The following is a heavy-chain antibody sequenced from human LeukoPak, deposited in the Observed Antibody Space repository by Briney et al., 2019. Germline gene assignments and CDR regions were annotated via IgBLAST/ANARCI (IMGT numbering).Heavy chain of an antibody. D-gene: IGHD6-19*01. CDR1: GFTFSSYG. J-gene: IGHJ4*02. V-gene: IGHV3-23*01. CDR2: ISGSGGST. CDR3: AKGEWAVAGPYDY. Sequence: AGGSLRLSCAASGFTFSSYGMSWVRQAPGKGLEWVSAISGSGGSTYYADSVKGRFTISRDNSKNTLYLQMNSLRAEDTAVYYCAKGEWAVAGPYDYWGQGTLVIVSS.